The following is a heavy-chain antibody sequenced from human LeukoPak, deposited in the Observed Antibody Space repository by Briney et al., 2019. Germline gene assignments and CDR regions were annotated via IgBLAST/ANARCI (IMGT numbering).Heavy chain of an antibody. D-gene: IGHD3-22*01. V-gene: IGHV3-48*04. Sequence: GGSLRLSCAASGFTFSSYAMSWVRRAPGKGLEWVSYISSSGSTTHYADSVKGRFTISRDNAKNSLYLQMNSLRAEDTAVYYCARDNYDSSGYYFDWGQGTLVTVSS. CDR2: ISSSGSTT. J-gene: IGHJ4*02. CDR3: ARDNYDSSGYYFD. CDR1: GFTFSSYA.